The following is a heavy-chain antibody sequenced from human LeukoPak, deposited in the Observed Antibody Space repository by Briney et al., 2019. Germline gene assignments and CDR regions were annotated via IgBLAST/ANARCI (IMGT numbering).Heavy chain of an antibody. Sequence: GGSLRLSCAASGFTFSSYGMSWVRQAPGKGLEWLAFIRYDESNKYYADSVKGRFTISRDNSKNTLYLQMNSLRADDTAVYYCVKDLTTVTTQGDYWGQGTLVTVSS. CDR3: VKDLTTVTTQGDY. CDR2: IRYDESNK. J-gene: IGHJ4*02. CDR1: GFTFSSYG. D-gene: IGHD4-17*01. V-gene: IGHV3-30*02.